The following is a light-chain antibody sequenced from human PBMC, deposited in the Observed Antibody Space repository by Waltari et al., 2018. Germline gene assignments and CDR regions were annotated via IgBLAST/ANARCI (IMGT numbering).Light chain of an antibody. Sequence: SSELTQDPAVSVALGQTVRITCQGDSLRSYYARWYQQKPGQAPVLVIYGKNNRPSGIPDRFSGTSPGNPASFTITGAQAEAEADYYCNSRDSSGNLLVFGGGTKLPVL. V-gene: IGLV3-19*01. CDR2: GKN. J-gene: IGLJ3*02. CDR1: SLRSYY. CDR3: NSRDSSGNLLV.